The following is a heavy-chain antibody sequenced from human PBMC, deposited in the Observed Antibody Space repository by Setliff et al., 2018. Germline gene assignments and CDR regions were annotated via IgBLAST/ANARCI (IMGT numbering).Heavy chain of an antibody. V-gene: IGHV4-61*09. Sequence: SETLSLTCTVSDDSISSRHYYWSWIRQPAGKGLEWLGQIYTSWSTNYNPSLKSRATLSTDASKRQFSLKLSPVTAADTAVYYCARHNLHGTATTFAFDIWGQGTMVTVSS. J-gene: IGHJ3*02. D-gene: IGHD2-21*02. CDR2: IYTSWST. CDR1: DDSISSRHYY. CDR3: ARHNLHGTATTFAFDI.